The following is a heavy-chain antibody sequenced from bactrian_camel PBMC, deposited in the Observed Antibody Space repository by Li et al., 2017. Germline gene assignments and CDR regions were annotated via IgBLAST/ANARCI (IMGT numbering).Heavy chain of an antibody. V-gene: IGHV3S68*01. CDR2: LHTSEGRA. D-gene: IGHD2*01. CDR3: AAEEYCGGSWDLPVNYNY. CDR1: YSSSSYC. J-gene: IGHJ4*01. Sequence: HVQLVESGGGSVQDGGSLTLSCGYSSSSYCMAWFRQAPGKEREGVALLHTSEGRATYVDAVRGRFTISQDYIKRTLNLQMNSLKPEDSSMYYCAAEEYCGGSWDLPVNYNYWGQGTQVAVS.